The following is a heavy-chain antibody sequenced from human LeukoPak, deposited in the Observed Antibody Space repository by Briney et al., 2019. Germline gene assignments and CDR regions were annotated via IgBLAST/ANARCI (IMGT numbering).Heavy chain of an antibody. Sequence: PSETLSLTCTVSGGSISSYYWSWIRQPPGKGLEWIGYIYYSGSTNYNPSLKSRVTISVDTSKNQFSLKLSSVTAADTAVYYCARGPHYYSYYGLDVWGQGTTVTVSS. CDR2: IYYSGST. CDR1: GGSISSYY. V-gene: IGHV4-59*01. J-gene: IGHJ6*02. CDR3: ARGPHYYSYYGLDV.